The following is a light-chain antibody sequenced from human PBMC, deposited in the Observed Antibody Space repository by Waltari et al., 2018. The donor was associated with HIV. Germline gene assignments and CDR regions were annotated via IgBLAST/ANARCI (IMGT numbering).Light chain of an antibody. CDR2: DAY. V-gene: IGKV1-12*01. CDR3: QHGKTFPHT. J-gene: IGKJ4*01. Sequence: DIQMNQSPPSVSASVGDTVLLTCLASPDITTSLAWYQVKSGSAPKLLIYDAYRLGNGVPSRFAGSGSGTDFTLTITTLQPEYFATFFCQHGKTFPHTFGGGTRVE. CDR1: PDITTS.